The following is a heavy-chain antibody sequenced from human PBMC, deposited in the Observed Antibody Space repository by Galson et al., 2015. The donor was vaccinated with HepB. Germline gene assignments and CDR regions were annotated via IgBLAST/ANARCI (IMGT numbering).Heavy chain of an antibody. V-gene: IGHV3-48*01. Sequence: SLRLSCAVSGFTFSSYTMNWVRQAPGRGLEWVSYITSSSGKRYYADSVKGRFTISRDNAKNSLYLQMNSLRAEDTAVYYCVGENEGGIPAAGTLYYYMDVWGKGATVTVSS. CDR1: GFTFSSYT. CDR2: ITSSSGKR. D-gene: IGHD6-13*01. CDR3: VGENEGGIPAAGTLYYYMDV. J-gene: IGHJ6*03.